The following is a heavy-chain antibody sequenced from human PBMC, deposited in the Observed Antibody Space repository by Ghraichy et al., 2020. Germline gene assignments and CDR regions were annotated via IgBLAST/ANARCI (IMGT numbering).Heavy chain of an antibody. CDR2: ISAYNGNT. D-gene: IGHD6-25*01. J-gene: IGHJ4*02. V-gene: IGHV1-18*04. CDR1: GYTFTNYG. Sequence: ASVNVSCKTSGYTFTNYGYNWVRQAPGQGLEWMGWISAYNGNTEYAQNLRGRVTMTTDTSTTTAYMELRSLRSDDTAVYYCARAPKYLAAAQAGWPYWGQGTLVAVSS. CDR3: ARAPKYLAAAQAGWPY.